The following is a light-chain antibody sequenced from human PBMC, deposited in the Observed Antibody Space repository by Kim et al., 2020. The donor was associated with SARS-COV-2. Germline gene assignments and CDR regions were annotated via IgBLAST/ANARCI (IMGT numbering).Light chain of an antibody. Sequence: QRVTISCTGSSSNIGAGYDVHGYQQLPGTAPKLLIYGNTNRPSGVPDRFSGSKSGTSAYLAITGLQAEDEADYYCQSYDSSLSGSVFGGGTQLTVL. CDR3: QSYDSSLSGSV. V-gene: IGLV1-40*01. CDR2: GNT. J-gene: IGLJ3*02. CDR1: SSNIGAGYD.